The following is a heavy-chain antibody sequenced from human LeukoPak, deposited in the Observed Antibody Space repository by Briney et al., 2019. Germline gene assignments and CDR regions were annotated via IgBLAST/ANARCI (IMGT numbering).Heavy chain of an antibody. CDR2: ISSSSSYI. V-gene: IGHV3-21*01. J-gene: IGHJ4*02. D-gene: IGHD5-24*01. CDR1: GFTFSSYS. CDR3: ARVPLNLRDGYRLDY. Sequence: PGGSLRLSCAASGFTFSSYSMNWVRQAPGKGLEWVSSISSSSSYIYYADSVKGRFTISRDNAKNSLYLQMNSLRAEDTAVYYCARVPLNLRDGYRLDYWGQGTLVTVSS.